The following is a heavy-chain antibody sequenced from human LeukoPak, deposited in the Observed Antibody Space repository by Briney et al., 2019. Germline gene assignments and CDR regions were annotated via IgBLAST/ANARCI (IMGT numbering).Heavy chain of an antibody. D-gene: IGHD1-7*01. CDR2: IIPILGIA. J-gene: IGHJ4*02. CDR1: GGSFNSYV. Sequence: SVKVSCKASGGSFNSYVITWVRQAPGQGLEWMGRIIPILGIANYAQKFQGRVTITADKSTSTAYMELSSLRSEDTAVYYCARDLKSGAPGTELPDYWGQGTLVTVSS. V-gene: IGHV1-69*04. CDR3: ARDLKSGAPGTELPDY.